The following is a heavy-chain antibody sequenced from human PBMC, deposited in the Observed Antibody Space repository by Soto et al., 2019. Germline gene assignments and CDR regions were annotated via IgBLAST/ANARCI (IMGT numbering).Heavy chain of an antibody. V-gene: IGHV4-31*03. J-gene: IGHJ6*02. Sequence: SETLSLTCTVAGGSIRSGGYYWTWIRQHPGKGLEWIGYNYYSGITYYNPSLKSRVTISLDTSKNQFSLKLSSVTAADTAVYYCARGSSIAGLYYGMDVWGQGTTVT. CDR2: NYYSGIT. CDR3: ARGSSIAGLYYGMDV. CDR1: GGSIRSGGYY. D-gene: IGHD6-6*01.